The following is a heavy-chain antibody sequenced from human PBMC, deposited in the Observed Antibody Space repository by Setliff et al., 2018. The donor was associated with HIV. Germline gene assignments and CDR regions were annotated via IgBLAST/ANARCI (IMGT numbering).Heavy chain of an antibody. Sequence: PSETLSLTCAVSGYPIIEAYYWLWIRQSLEKGLEWIGEVCQRGGINYNPFLWSRASISMDKPRNYFSLEMASMTAADTAVYFCVRNHEWALGTWGQGLLVTVSS. J-gene: IGHJ5*02. V-gene: IGHV4-38-2*01. D-gene: IGHD1-26*01. CDR2: VCQRGGI. CDR3: VRNHEWALGT. CDR1: GYPIIEAYY.